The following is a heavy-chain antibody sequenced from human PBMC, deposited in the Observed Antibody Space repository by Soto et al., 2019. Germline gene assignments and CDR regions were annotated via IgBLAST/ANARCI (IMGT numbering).Heavy chain of an antibody. CDR2: IYYSGST. CDR1: GGSISSYY. J-gene: IGHJ6*02. D-gene: IGHD3-3*01. CDR3: ARSGYYFFGTYGMDV. Sequence: QVQLQESGPGLVKPSETLSLTCTVSGGSISSYYWSWIRQPPGKGLEWIGYIYYSGSTNYNPSLKSRVTISVDTSQSQFSLKLSSVPAADTAVYYCARSGYYFFGTYGMDVWVQGNTVTVSS. V-gene: IGHV4-59*01.